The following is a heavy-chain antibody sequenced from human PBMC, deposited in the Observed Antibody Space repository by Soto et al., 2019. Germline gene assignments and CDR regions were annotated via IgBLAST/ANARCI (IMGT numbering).Heavy chain of an antibody. V-gene: IGHV3-21*01. D-gene: IGHD3-16*01. CDR1: GFTFSSYS. CDR3: ARDFYDLGGGLPYYFDY. CDR2: ISSSSSYI. J-gene: IGHJ4*02. Sequence: EVQLVESGGGLVKPGGSLRLSCAASGFTFSSYSMNWVRQAPGKGLEWVSSISSSSSYIYYADSVKGRFTISRDNAKNSLYLQMNSLRAEDTAVHYCARDFYDLGGGLPYYFDYWGQGTLVTVSS.